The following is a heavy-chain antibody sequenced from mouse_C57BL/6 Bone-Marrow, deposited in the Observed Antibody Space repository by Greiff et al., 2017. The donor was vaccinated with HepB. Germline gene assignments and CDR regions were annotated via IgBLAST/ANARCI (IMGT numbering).Heavy chain of an antibody. V-gene: IGHV3-6*01. CDR1: GYSITSGYY. Sequence: EVQRVESGPGLVKPSQSLSLTCSVTGYSITSGYYWNWIRQFPGNKLEWMGYISYDGSNNYNPSLKNRISITRDTSKNQFFLKLNSVTTEDTATYYCASDRGTVVAPYAMDYWGQGTSVTVSS. J-gene: IGHJ4*01. CDR2: ISYDGSN. D-gene: IGHD1-1*01. CDR3: ASDRGTVVAPYAMDY.